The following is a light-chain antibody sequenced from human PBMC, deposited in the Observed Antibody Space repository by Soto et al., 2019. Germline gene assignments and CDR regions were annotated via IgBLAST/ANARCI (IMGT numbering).Light chain of an antibody. CDR2: EVT. V-gene: IGLV2-23*02. Sequence: QSVLTQPASVSGSPGQSITISCSGTSNDVGGYDYVSWYQQHPGKAPKLVIYEVTKRPSGVSNRFSGSKSGNTASLTISGLQAEDEADYACCSYAASNTLIFGGGTKLTVL. J-gene: IGLJ2*01. CDR1: SNDVGGYDY. CDR3: CSYAASNTLI.